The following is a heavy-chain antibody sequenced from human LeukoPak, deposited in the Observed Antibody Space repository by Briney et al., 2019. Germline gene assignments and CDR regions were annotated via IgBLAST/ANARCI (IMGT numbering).Heavy chain of an antibody. CDR1: GGSISSYY. J-gene: IGHJ4*02. CDR3: ARGAHSSGYSHFDY. D-gene: IGHD3-22*01. Sequence: PSETLSLTCTVSGGSISSYYWSWIRQPPGKGLEWIGEINHSGSTNYNPSLKSRVTISVDTSKNQFSLKLSSVTAADTAVYYCARGAHSSGYSHFDYWGQGTLVTVSS. CDR2: INHSGST. V-gene: IGHV4-34*01.